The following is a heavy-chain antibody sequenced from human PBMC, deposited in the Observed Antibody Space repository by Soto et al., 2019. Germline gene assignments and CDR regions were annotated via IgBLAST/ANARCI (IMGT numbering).Heavy chain of an antibody. CDR1: GGSISSSSYY. CDR3: ARHGVVATITSMFDY. Sequence: QLQLQESGPGLVKPSETLYLTCNVSGGSISSSSYYWGWLRQPPGKGLEGSGSIYYSGSTYYNPSLKSRVTVAVDKSKSQCSLKLSSVTAADTAVYYCARHGVVATITSMFDYWGQGTLVTVSS. J-gene: IGHJ4*02. V-gene: IGHV4-39*01. D-gene: IGHD5-12*01. CDR2: IYYSGST.